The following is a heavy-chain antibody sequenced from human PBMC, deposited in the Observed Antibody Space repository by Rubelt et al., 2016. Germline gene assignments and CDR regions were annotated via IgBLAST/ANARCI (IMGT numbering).Heavy chain of an antibody. D-gene: IGHD1-20*01. V-gene: IGHV1-69*04. CDR2: IIPILGIA. CDR1: GGTFSSYA. Sequence: QVQLVQSGAEVKKPGSSVKVSCKASGGTFSSYAISWVRQAPGQGLEWMGRIIPILGIANYAQKFQGRVTITADKSTSTAYMELRSLRSDDTAVYYCARGYNWNRSNYYYYYGMDVWGQGTTVTVSS. CDR3: ARGYNWNRSNYYYYYGMDV. J-gene: IGHJ6*02.